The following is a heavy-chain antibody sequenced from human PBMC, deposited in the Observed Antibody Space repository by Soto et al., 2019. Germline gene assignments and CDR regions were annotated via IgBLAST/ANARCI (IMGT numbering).Heavy chain of an antibody. J-gene: IGHJ3*02. CDR3: ERDLRGFSGYDDAFDS. D-gene: IGHD5-12*01. CDR2: ISRNGSAT. V-gene: IGHV3-48*03. CDR1: GFTFSSYE. Sequence: GGSLRLSCAASGFTFSSYEMNWVRQAPGKGLEWVSYISRNGSATYYADSVKGRFTISRDNAKNLLYLQMNSLRPEDTAVYYCERDLRGFSGYDDAFDSWGQGTLVTVSS.